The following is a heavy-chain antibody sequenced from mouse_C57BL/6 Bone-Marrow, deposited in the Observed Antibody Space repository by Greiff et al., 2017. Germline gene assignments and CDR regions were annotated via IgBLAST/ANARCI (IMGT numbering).Heavy chain of an antibody. Sequence: QWVKQRPGQGLEWIGEIDPSDSYTNYNQKFKGKATLNVDTSSSTAYMQLISLTSEDSAVYYCAVLLSSWGQGTSVTVSS. D-gene: IGHD2-1*01. J-gene: IGHJ4*01. CDR3: AVLLSS. CDR2: IDPSDSYT. V-gene: IGHV1-50*01.